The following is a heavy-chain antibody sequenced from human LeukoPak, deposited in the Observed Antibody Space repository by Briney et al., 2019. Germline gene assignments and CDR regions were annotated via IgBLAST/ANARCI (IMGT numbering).Heavy chain of an antibody. J-gene: IGHJ5*02. D-gene: IGHD3-10*01. CDR1: GYSISSGYY. CDR2: IYHSGST. V-gene: IGHV4-38-2*01. CDR3: ARHGGSGSYYNWFDP. Sequence: SSETLSLTCAVSGYSISSGYYWGWIRQPPGKGLEWIGSIYHSGSTYYNPPLKSRVTISVDTSKNQFSLKLSSVTAADTAVYYCARHGGSGSYYNWFDPWGQGTLVTVSS.